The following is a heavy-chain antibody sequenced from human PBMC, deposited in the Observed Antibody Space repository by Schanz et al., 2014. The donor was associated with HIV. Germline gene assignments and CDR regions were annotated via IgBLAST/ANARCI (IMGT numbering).Heavy chain of an antibody. CDR1: GYTFTTYY. CDR2: ISAYNGNT. D-gene: IGHD1-26*01. CDR3: AASMYNGSYGTHYYFDL. J-gene: IGHJ2*01. V-gene: IGHV1-18*04. Sequence: QVQLVQSGAEVKKPGASVKVSCKASGYTFTTYYMHWVRQAPGQGLEWMGWISAYNGNTNYAQKLQGRVTITADESTGTAYMDLTSLRYEDTALYYCAASMYNGSYGTHYYFDLWGRGTLVTVSS.